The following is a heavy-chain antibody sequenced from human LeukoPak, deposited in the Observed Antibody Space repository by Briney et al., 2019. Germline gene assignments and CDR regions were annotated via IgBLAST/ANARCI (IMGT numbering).Heavy chain of an antibody. J-gene: IGHJ2*01. Sequence: SETLSLTCAVYGGSFSGYYWSWFRQPPGKGLEWIGEINHSGSTNYNPSLKSRVTISVDTSKNQFSLKLSSVTAADTAVYYCARSPTRAIAARVYWYFDLWGRGTLVTVSS. D-gene: IGHD6-13*01. CDR3: ARSPTRAIAARVYWYFDL. V-gene: IGHV4-34*01. CDR1: GGSFSGYY. CDR2: INHSGST.